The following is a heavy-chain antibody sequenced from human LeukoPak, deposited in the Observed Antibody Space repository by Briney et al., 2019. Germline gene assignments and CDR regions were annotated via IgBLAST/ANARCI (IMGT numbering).Heavy chain of an antibody. CDR2: MNPNSGNT. J-gene: IGHJ6*03. V-gene: IGHV1-8*03. Sequence: GASVKVSCKASGYTFTSYDINWVRQATGQGLEWMGWMNPNSGNTGYAQKFQGRVTITRNTSISTAYMELSSLRSEDTAVYYCARGNKPYYYYYMDVWGKGTTVTVSS. CDR1: GYTFTSYD. D-gene: IGHD2/OR15-2a*01. CDR3: ARGNKPYYYYYMDV.